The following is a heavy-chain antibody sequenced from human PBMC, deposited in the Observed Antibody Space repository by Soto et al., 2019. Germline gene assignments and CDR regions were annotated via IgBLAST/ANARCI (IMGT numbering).Heavy chain of an antibody. V-gene: IGHV4-39*07. Sequence: QLQLQESGPGLVKPSETLSLTCTVSGGSISSSSYYWGWIRQPPGKGLEWIGSIYSSGSTNYNPSLEGRVTMSVQTSKRQFSLKVRSVTAADTAVYYCAREEGQLVAGSWFDPWGQGTLVTVSS. CDR1: GGSISSSSYY. CDR2: IYSSGST. D-gene: IGHD6-6*01. CDR3: AREEGQLVAGSWFDP. J-gene: IGHJ5*02.